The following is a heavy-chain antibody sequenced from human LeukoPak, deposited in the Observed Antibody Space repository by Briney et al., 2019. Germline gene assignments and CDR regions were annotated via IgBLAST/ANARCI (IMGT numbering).Heavy chain of an antibody. Sequence: ETLSLTCTVSGGSISSYYWSWIRQPPGKGLEWIGYIYYSGSTNYNPSLESRVTISVDTSKNQFSLKLSSVTAADTAVYYCARHSSSGWYSDYYYGMDVWGQGTTVTVSS. CDR3: ARHSSSGWYSDYYYGMDV. D-gene: IGHD6-19*01. J-gene: IGHJ6*02. CDR1: GGSISSYY. V-gene: IGHV4-59*08. CDR2: IYYSGST.